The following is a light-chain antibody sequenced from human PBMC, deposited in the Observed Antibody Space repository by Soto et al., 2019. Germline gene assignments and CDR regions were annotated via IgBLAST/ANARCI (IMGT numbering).Light chain of an antibody. J-gene: IGKJ1*01. CDR1: QSVGSNY. Sequence: EIVSTQSPGTLSLSPGERATLSCRASQSVGSNYLAWYQQKPGQAPRLLIYGASSRATGIPDRFSGSGSGSDFTLTISRLEPEDFAVYYCQQYGSSPWTFGQGTKVDIK. CDR3: QQYGSSPWT. CDR2: GAS. V-gene: IGKV3-20*01.